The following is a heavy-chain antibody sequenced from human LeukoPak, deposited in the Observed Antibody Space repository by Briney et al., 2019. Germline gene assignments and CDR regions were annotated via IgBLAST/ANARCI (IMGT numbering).Heavy chain of an antibody. V-gene: IGHV4-4*07. D-gene: IGHD3-3*01. CDR2: IYTSGST. J-gene: IGHJ5*02. CDR1: GGSISSYY. Sequence: RASETLSLTCTVSGGSISSYYWGWIRQPAGKGLEWIGRIYTSGSTNSNPCPTSRARMSVATSKAQSSLTLSSVTAADTAGYYCARDRFPDFWSGYHNWFDPWGQGTLVTVSS. CDR3: ARDRFPDFWSGYHNWFDP.